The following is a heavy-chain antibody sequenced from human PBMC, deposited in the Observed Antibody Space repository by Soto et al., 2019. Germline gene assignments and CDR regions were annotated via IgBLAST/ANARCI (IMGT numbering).Heavy chain of an antibody. Sequence: QVQLVQSGAEVKKPGASVKVSCKASGYTFTSYYMHWVRQAPGQGLEWMGIINPSGGSTSYAQKFQGRVTMTRDTSTSTVYMELSSLRSEDTAVYYCARTSAPPYYYYYYGMDVWGQGTTVTVSS. CDR1: GYTFTSYY. CDR3: ARTSAPPYYYYYYGMDV. CDR2: INPSGGST. J-gene: IGHJ6*02. V-gene: IGHV1-46*01.